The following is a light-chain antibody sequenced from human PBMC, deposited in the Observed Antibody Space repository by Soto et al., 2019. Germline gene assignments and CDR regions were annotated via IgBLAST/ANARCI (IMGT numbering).Light chain of an antibody. Sequence: DVVMTQSPLSLPVTPGEPASISCRSSQSLLHRNGYNYLDWYLQKPGQSPQLLIYLGSNRASGVPDRFSGSGSGTDFTLKISRVEAEDVGVYYCMQALQTPATFGQGTKVEIK. V-gene: IGKV2-28*01. CDR2: LGS. J-gene: IGKJ1*01. CDR1: QSLLHRNGYNY. CDR3: MQALQTPAT.